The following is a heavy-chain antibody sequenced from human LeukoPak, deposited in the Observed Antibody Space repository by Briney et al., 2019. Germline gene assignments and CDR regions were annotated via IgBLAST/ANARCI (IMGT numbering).Heavy chain of an antibody. D-gene: IGHD2-2*01. CDR2: IYYSGST. J-gene: IGHJ4*02. V-gene: IGHV4-39*01. Sequence: SETLSLTCTVSGGSISSSSYYWGWIRQPPGKGLEWIGSIYYSGSTYYNPSLKSRVTISVDTSKNQFSLKLSSVTAADTAVYYCARQALVYFDYWGQGTLVTVSS. CDR1: GGSISSSSYY. CDR3: ARQALVYFDY.